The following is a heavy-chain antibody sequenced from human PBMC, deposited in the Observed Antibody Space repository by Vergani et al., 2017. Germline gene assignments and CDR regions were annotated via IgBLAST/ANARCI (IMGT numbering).Heavy chain of an antibody. CDR2: ITPIVGTA. V-gene: IGHV1-69*11. D-gene: IGHD3-22*01. Sequence: QVHLVQSGAEVKKPGSSVKVSCKASGGTFNTYAINWVRQAPGQGLQWMGRITPIVGTATYAQQFQGRITITADESTTTAYMEVGSLRSEDTAVYYCARSIYYYDTTQYNPPRGYWVEGTLLTVSS. CDR1: GGTFNTYA. J-gene: IGHJ4*02. CDR3: ARSIYYYDTTQYNPPRGY.